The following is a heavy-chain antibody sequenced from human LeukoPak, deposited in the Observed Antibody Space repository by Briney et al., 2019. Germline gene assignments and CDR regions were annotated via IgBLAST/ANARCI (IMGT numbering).Heavy chain of an antibody. V-gene: IGHV3-7*01. CDR3: AREWVAAAGTPFDY. J-gene: IGHJ4*02. CDR1: GFTFSSYW. CDR2: IKQDGSEK. D-gene: IGHD6-13*01. Sequence: GGSLRLSCAASGFTFSSYWMSWVRQAPGKGLEWVANIKQDGSEKYYVDSVKGRFTISRDNAKNSLYLQMNSLRAEDTAVYYCAREWVAAAGTPFDYWGQGTLVTVSS.